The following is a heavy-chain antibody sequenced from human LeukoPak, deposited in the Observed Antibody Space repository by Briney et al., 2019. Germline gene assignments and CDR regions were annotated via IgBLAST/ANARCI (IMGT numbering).Heavy chain of an antibody. D-gene: IGHD2-8*02. CDR1: GGPFDNYA. J-gene: IGHJ3*01. V-gene: IGHV1-69*04. CDR2: IIPSLNRA. CDR3: ARRTDRVDDAFDV. Sequence: ASVKVSCRSSGGPFDNYAINWVRQAPGQGLEWMGRIIPSLNRANYAQIRVTITADKSTATAYMELSGLRYEDTAVYYCARRTDRVDDAFDVWGQGIMVTVSS.